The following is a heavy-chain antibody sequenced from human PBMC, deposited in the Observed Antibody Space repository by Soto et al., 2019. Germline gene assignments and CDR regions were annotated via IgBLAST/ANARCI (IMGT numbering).Heavy chain of an antibody. D-gene: IGHD3-10*01. J-gene: IGHJ2*01. CDR3: AKDRGYYGSGSYSSLPYWYFDL. Sequence: GGSLRLSCAASGFTFGSYAMSWVRQAPGKGLEWVSAISGSGGSTYYADSVKGRFTISRDNSKNTLYLQMNSLRAEDTAVYYCAKDRGYYGSGSYSSLPYWYFDLWGRGTLVTVSS. CDR2: ISGSGGST. V-gene: IGHV3-23*01. CDR1: GFTFGSYA.